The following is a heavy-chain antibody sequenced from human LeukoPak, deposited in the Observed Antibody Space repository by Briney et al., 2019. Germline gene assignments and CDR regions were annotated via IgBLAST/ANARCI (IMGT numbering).Heavy chain of an antibody. V-gene: IGHV3-7*01. J-gene: IGHJ3*02. CDR3: ARDPTTSQGSDAFDI. CDR2: IKPDGSEK. D-gene: IGHD1-1*01. CDR1: GFSFGNYW. Sequence: GGSLRLSCAASGFSFGNYWMGWVRQAPGKGLEWVANIKPDGSEKYYVDSVKGRFIISRDNGKNSLNLQMGSLRAEDTAVYYCARDPTTSQGSDAFDIWGQGTRVTVSS.